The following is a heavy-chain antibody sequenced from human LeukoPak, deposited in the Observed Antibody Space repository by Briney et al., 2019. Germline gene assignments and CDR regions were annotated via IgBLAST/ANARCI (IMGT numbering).Heavy chain of an antibody. V-gene: IGHV3-74*01. J-gene: IGHJ4*02. CDR2: INSDGSST. CDR1: GFTFSSYW. D-gene: IGHD6-19*01. CDR3: ASGGRYSSGWYGYYFDY. Sequence: GGSLRLSCAASGFTFSSYWMHWVRQAPGKGLVWVSRINSDGSSTSYADSVKGRFTISRDNAKNTLYLQMNSLRAEDTAVYYCASGGRYSSGWYGYYFDYWGQGTLVTVSS.